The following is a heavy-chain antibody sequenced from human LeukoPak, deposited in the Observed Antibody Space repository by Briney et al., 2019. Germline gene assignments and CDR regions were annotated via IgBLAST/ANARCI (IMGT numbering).Heavy chain of an antibody. J-gene: IGHJ4*02. D-gene: IGHD3-22*01. CDR3: AKGNYYDSSAYSYFDY. CDR1: GFTFSSYS. V-gene: IGHV3-21*01. CDR2: ISSSSSYI. Sequence: PGGSLRLSCAASGFTFSSYSMNWVRQAPGKGLEWVSSISSSSSYIYHADSVKGRFTISRDNSKNTLYLQMNSLRAEDTAVYYCAKGNYYDSSAYSYFDYWGQGTLVTVSS.